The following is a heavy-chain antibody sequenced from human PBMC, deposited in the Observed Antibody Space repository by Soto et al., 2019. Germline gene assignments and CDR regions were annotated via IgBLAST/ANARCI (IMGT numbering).Heavy chain of an antibody. J-gene: IGHJ4*02. CDR2: INSGSTTI. CDR3: LNGDYY. V-gene: IGHV3-48*01. Sequence: EEQLVESGGGLVQPGGSLRLSCAASGFSFSSHIMYWVRQAPGKGLEWVSSINSGSTTIYYADSVQGRFTISRDNAKNSLYLQMNSLRAADTAVYYCLNGDYYVGQGTLVTVSS. D-gene: IGHD4-17*01. CDR1: GFSFSSHI.